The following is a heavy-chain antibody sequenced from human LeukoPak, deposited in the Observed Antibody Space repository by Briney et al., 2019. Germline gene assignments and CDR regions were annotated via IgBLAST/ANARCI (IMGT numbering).Heavy chain of an antibody. Sequence: PGGSLTLSCAASGFTFSSHAMVWVRQAPGKGLAGVSFISHDGSERFHTESVKGRFTISRDNFKNTVDLQVSGLKEEDTAVYYCARDWGQRGVGATLANWGQGTLVIVSS. CDR1: GFTFSSHA. J-gene: IGHJ4*02. CDR2: ISHDGSER. CDR3: ARDWGQRGVGATLAN. D-gene: IGHD1-26*01. V-gene: IGHV3-30-3*01.